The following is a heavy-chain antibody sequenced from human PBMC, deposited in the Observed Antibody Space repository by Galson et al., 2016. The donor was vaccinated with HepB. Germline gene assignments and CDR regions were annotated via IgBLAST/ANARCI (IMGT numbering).Heavy chain of an antibody. CDR2: IYPGDSDT. Sequence: SGAEVKKPGESLKISCKSSGYSFTTYWIAWVRQMPGKGLEWMGNIYPGDSDTRYSSSFQGLVTISADESIRTAYLQWSSLKASDTAMYYCARLGYCSSTSCYGVDYWGQGTLVTVSS. V-gene: IGHV5-51*01. CDR3: ARLGYCSSTSCYGVDY. D-gene: IGHD2-2*01. CDR1: GYSFTTYW. J-gene: IGHJ4*02.